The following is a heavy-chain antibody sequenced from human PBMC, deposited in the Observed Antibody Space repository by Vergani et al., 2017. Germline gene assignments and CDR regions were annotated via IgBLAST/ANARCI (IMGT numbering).Heavy chain of an antibody. CDR3: ARVSPSNSEVTPTAFDV. CDR1: SHTFQTYG. CDR2: IRPYTGHT. V-gene: IGHV1-18*01. D-gene: IGHD1-1*01. J-gene: IGHJ3*01. Sequence: QVQLVQSGAELKKPGASVSVSCKGSSHTFQTYGISWVRQAPGKGLEWMAWIRPYTGHTIYAQKFQDRVTMTADTSTNTAYMELRSLGSDDTAVYFGARVSPSNSEVTPTAFDVWGQGTMVTVSS.